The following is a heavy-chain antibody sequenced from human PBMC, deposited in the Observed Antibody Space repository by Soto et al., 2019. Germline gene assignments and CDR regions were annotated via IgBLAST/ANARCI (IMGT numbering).Heavy chain of an antibody. D-gene: IGHD6-6*01. Sequence: PSETLSLTCNVSGDSMTSPPYYWGWIRQPPGKGLEWIGTVYYSGATYYNPSLRGRLTVSADTSKKQFSLNLASVSAADTAVYYCARAPKVSGSSQTRPDFWGQGTLVTVSS. V-gene: IGHV4-39*01. J-gene: IGHJ4*02. CDR1: GDSMTSPPYY. CDR2: VYYSGAT. CDR3: ARAPKVSGSSQTRPDF.